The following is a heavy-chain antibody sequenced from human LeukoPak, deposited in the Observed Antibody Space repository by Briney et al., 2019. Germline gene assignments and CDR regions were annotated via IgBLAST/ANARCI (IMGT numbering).Heavy chain of an antibody. CDR3: ARILGGYSSGWYAFDY. D-gene: IGHD6-19*01. CDR2: IYPGDSDT. CDR1: GCRFTSNW. Sequence: GESLKISCKGSGCRFTSNWIGWVRQMPGKGLEWMGIIYPGDSDTRYSPSFQGQVTFSADKSISTAYLQWSSLKASDTAMYYCARILGGYSSGWYAFDYWGQGTLVTVSS. V-gene: IGHV5-51*01. J-gene: IGHJ4*02.